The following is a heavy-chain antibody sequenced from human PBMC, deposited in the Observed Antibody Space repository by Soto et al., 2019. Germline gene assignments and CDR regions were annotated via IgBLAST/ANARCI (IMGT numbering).Heavy chain of an antibody. J-gene: IGHJ5*02. Sequence: QVQLVQSGTEVKKPGASVKVSCKTSGYTFINFGIGWVRQAPGQGLEWMGWISPFNGHTHYAQKLQGRVSLTTDTSTSTAFLELTRPTYDATAVYYCAREPPRATAGLNYFDPWGQATLVTVSS. CDR1: GYTFINFG. CDR2: ISPFNGHT. CDR3: AREPPRATAGLNYFDP. D-gene: IGHD6-13*01. V-gene: IGHV1-18*01.